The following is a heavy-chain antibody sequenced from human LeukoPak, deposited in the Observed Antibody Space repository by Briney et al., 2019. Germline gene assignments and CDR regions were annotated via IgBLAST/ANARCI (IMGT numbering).Heavy chain of an antibody. CDR1: GFTFSDYY. Sequence: GGSLRLSCAASGFTFSDYYMSWIRQAPGKGLECVAYMSSSGISLYYADSVKGRFTISRDNAMNSLYLQMNSLRAEDTAVYYCTRVMGCDHSDHWGQGTLVTVSS. D-gene: IGHD2-21*02. V-gene: IGHV3-11*01. CDR3: TRVMGCDHSDH. CDR2: MSSSGISL. J-gene: IGHJ4*02.